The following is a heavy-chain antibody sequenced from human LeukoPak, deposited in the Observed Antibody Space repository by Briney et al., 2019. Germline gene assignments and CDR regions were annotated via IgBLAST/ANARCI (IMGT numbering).Heavy chain of an antibody. Sequence: GGSLRLSCAASGFTFSSHAMSWVRQAPGKGLEWVSGLTGGGGRTYYADSVKGRFTISRDNSKNTLSLQMNSLRAEDTAVYYCASDDYWGQGTLVTVSS. CDR2: LTGGGGRT. V-gene: IGHV3-23*01. CDR3: ASDDY. J-gene: IGHJ4*02. CDR1: GFTFSSHA.